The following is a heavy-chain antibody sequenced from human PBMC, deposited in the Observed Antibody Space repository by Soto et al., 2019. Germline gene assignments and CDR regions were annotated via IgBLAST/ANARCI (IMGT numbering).Heavy chain of an antibody. Sequence: GGSVRLSCTASGFAFKNYAMAWVRQAPGQGLEWVSAITARGDTTYYADSVRGRFSISRDNSRNTLFLHMGSLRAGDTALYYCVRGIYPSSAGGPFDSWGQGALVTVSS. J-gene: IGHJ4*02. D-gene: IGHD3-22*01. CDR2: ITARGDTT. V-gene: IGHV3-23*01. CDR3: VRGIYPSSAGGPFDS. CDR1: GFAFKNYA.